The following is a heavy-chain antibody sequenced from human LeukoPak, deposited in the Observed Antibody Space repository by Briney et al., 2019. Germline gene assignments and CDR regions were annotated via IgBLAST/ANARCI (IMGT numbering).Heavy chain of an antibody. J-gene: IGHJ4*02. D-gene: IGHD3-10*01. CDR1: GFTFSSYG. Sequence: GGSLRLSCAASGFTFSSYGMHWVRQAPGKGLEWVAVIWYDGSNKYYADSVKGRFTISRDNSKNTLYLQMNSLRAEDTAVYYCASTYGSGSSNDYWGQGTLVTVSS. CDR2: IWYDGSNK. V-gene: IGHV3-33*01. CDR3: ASTYGSGSSNDY.